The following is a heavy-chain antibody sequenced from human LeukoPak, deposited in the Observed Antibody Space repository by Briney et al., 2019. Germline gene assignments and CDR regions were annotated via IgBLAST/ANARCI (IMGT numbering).Heavy chain of an antibody. D-gene: IGHD1-26*01. CDR3: ARVGYSGSYYDEYYFDY. V-gene: IGHV4-59*01. CDR1: GGSISSYY. CDR2: IYYSGST. Sequence: SETLSLTCTVSGGSISSYYWSWIRQPPGKGLDWIGYIYYSGSTNYNPSLKSRVTISVDTSKNQFSLKLSSVTAADTAVYYCARVGYSGSYYDEYYFDYWGQGTLVTVSS. J-gene: IGHJ4*02.